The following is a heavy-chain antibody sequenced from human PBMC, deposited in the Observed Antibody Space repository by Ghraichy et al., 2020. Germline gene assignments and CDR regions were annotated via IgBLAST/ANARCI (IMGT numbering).Heavy chain of an antibody. CDR2: IKSQKDGGTT. CDR3: TTDPPIAISVVVHDAYDI. CDR1: GFIFSNAW. Sequence: GGSLRLSCAASGFIFSNAWMSWVRQTPGKGLEWIGRIKSQKDGGTTDYASPVKGRFSISRDDSRDMLYLQMNSLEIGDTALYYCTTDPPIAISVVVHDAYDIWGQGPMVTVST. J-gene: IGHJ3*02. D-gene: IGHD2-15*01. V-gene: IGHV3-15*01.